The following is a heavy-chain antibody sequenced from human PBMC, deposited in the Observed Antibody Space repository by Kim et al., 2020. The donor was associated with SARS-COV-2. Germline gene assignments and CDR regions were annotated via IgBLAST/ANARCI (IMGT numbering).Heavy chain of an antibody. Sequence: ANYGQKFQGRVTITADKSTSTAYMGLSSLRSEDTAVYYCASSPDSDGPDYWGQGTLVTVSS. CDR2: A. V-gene: IGHV1-69*02. J-gene: IGHJ4*02. CDR3: ASSPDSDGPDY. D-gene: IGHD5-18*01.